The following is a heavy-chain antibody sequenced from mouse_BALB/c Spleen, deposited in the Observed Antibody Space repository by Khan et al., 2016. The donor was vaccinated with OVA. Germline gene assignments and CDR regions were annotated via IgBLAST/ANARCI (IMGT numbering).Heavy chain of an antibody. D-gene: IGHD1-1*01. J-gene: IGHJ4*01. CDR3: TRGDYYGSYAMDY. Sequence: VQLQESGPELVQPGASVRISCKASDSTFTNFYIHWLKQRPGQGLEWIGWIFPGNVNTKYNENFKGKATLTADNSSSTAYMLLSSLTSEDSAVYFCTRGDYYGSYAMDYWGQGTSVIVSS. CDR1: DSTFTNFY. V-gene: IGHV1S56*01. CDR2: IFPGNVNT.